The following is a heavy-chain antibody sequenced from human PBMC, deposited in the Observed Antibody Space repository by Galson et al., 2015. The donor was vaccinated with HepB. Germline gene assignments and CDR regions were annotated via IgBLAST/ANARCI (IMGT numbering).Heavy chain of an antibody. D-gene: IGHD6-13*01. V-gene: IGHV1-18*01. J-gene: IGHJ3*02. CDR2: ISAYNGNT. CDR1: GCTFTSYG. Sequence: SVKVSCKASGCTFTSYGISWVRQAPGQGLEWMGWISAYNGNTNYAQKLQGRVTMTTDTSTSTAYMELRSLRSDDTAVYYCARDARRIAAAGRGAFDIWGQGTMVTVSS. CDR3: ARDARRIAAAGRGAFDI.